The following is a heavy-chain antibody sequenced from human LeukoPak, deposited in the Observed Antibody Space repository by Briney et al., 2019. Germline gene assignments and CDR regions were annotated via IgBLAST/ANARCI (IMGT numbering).Heavy chain of an antibody. CDR2: ILYSGVT. J-gene: IGHJ4*02. CDR1: GGSMINYY. CDR3: ARLGSQLWRYFDC. D-gene: IGHD5-18*01. Sequence: SETLSLTCTMSGGSMINYYWGWIRQTPGKGLESLGYILYSGVTDYNPSLKSRLTISIDTSKSQFSLNLNSVTAADTAVYYCARLGSQLWRYFDCWGQGTLVAVSS. V-gene: IGHV4-59*01.